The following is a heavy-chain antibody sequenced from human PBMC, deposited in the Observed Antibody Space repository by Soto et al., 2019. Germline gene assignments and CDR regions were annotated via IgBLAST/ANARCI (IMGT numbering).Heavy chain of an antibody. V-gene: IGHV4-39*01. CDR2: SYYSGTS. Sequence: PSETLSLTCTVSGGSIRVQSYYWTWIRQTPGKGLEWVGSSYYSGTSYFNPALKGRVTISVDTSTNQFSLRLTSVTAADTAVYYCTRRYNWNDYYFEDYWGQGTLVTVSS. CDR3: TRRYNWNDYYFEDY. J-gene: IGHJ4*02. CDR1: GGSIRVQSYY. D-gene: IGHD1-20*01.